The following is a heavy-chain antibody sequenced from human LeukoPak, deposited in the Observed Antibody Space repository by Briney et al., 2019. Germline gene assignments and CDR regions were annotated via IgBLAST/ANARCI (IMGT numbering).Heavy chain of an antibody. CDR1: GFTFSDYY. CDR3: AKAAAIYYYYYMDV. D-gene: IGHD2-2*01. V-gene: IGHV3-11*04. Sequence: GGSLRLSCAASGFTFSDYYMSWIRQAPGKGLGWVSYISSSGSTIYYADSVKGRFTISRDNAKNSLYLQMNSLRAEDTAVYYCAKAAAIYYYYYMDVWGKGTTVTVSS. CDR2: ISSSGSTI. J-gene: IGHJ6*03.